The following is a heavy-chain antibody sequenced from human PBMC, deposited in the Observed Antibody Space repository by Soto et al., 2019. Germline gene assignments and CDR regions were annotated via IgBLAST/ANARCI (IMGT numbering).Heavy chain of an antibody. CDR1: GFVFDDYA. V-gene: IGHV3-9*01. CDR2: ISWNSGST. J-gene: IGHJ5*02. D-gene: IGHD6-19*01. Sequence: EVPLVESGGGLVQPGRSLSLSCAASGFVFDDYAMHWVRQAPGKGLEWVSSISWNSGSTGYADSVKGRFIISRDNGKNALHLQLNSPSGEDTALYYCAKGHSSGWTLNGWFDPWGQGTLVTVSS. CDR3: AKGHSSGWTLNGWFDP.